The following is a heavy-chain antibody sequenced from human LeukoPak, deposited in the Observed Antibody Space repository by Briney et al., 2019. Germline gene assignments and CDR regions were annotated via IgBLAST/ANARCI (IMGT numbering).Heavy chain of an antibody. CDR1: GFTFSTYS. V-gene: IGHV3-48*02. CDR2: ISSSISTV. CDR3: ARGCSPGSCSPLDY. Sequence: QTGGSLRLSCAASGFTFSTYSMNWVRQAPGKGLEWVSYISSSISTVYYADSVRGRFTISRDNAKNSLYLQMNSLRDEDTAVYYCARGCSPGSCSPLDYWGQGTLVTVSS. D-gene: IGHD2-15*01. J-gene: IGHJ4*02.